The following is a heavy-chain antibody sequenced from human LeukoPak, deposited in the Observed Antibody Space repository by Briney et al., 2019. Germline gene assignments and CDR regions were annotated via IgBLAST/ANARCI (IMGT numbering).Heavy chain of an antibody. J-gene: IGHJ4*02. CDR1: GYTFTSYG. D-gene: IGHD3-10*01. V-gene: IGHV1-18*01. CDR2: ISAYNGNT. CDR3: ARDRSLELLWFGEASDY. Sequence: ASVKVSCKASGYTFTSYGISWVRQAPGQGLEWMGWISAYNGNTNYAQKLQGRVTMTTDTSTSTAYMDLRSLRSDDTAVYYCARDRSLELLWFGEASDYWGQGTLVTVSS.